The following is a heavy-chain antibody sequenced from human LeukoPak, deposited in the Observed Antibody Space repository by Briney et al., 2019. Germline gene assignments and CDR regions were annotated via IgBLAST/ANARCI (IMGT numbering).Heavy chain of an antibody. CDR2: IYYTGTT. Sequence: PSETLSLTCTVSGGSFDYYYWSWIRQPPGKGLEWIGYIYYTGTTNYNPSLKSRVTISLDTSNNQFSLRLSSVTAADTAVYYCARRTSGWSHFDFWGQGILVTVSS. D-gene: IGHD6-19*01. V-gene: IGHV4-59*08. CDR1: GGSFDYYY. J-gene: IGHJ4*02. CDR3: ARRTSGWSHFDF.